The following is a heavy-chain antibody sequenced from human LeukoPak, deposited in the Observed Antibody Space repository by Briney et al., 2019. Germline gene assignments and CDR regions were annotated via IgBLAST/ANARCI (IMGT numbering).Heavy chain of an antibody. CDR1: GFTFSSYA. V-gene: IGHV3-23*01. J-gene: IGHJ5*02. CDR2: ISGSGGST. CDR3: AKDKMILVVMWFDP. D-gene: IGHD3-22*01. Sequence: GGSLRLSCAASGFTFSSYAISWVRQAPGKGLEWVSAISGSGGSTYYADSVKGRFTISRDNSKNTLYLQMNSLRAEDTAVYYCAKDKMILVVMWFDPWGQGTLVTVSS.